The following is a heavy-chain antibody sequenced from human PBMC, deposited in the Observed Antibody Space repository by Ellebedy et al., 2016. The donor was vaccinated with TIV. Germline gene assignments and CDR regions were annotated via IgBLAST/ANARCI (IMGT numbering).Heavy chain of an antibody. J-gene: IGHJ4*02. CDR2: IYFSGST. CDR3: ARHASYYDSSGYSGYYFDY. D-gene: IGHD3-22*01. CDR1: GGSISSSSYY. Sequence: MPSETLSLTCTVSGGSISSSSYYWGWIRQPPGKGLEWIGSIYFSGSTYYNPSLKSRVTTSVDTSKNQFSLKLSSVPAADTAVYYCARHASYYDSSGYSGYYFDYWGQGTLVTVSS. V-gene: IGHV4-39*01.